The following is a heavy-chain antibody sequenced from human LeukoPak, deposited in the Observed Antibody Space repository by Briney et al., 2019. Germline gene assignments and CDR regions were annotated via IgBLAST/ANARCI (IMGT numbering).Heavy chain of an antibody. CDR2: IYSGGST. CDR1: GFTFSSYA. V-gene: IGHV3-66*04. Sequence: GGSLRLSCAASGFTFSSYAMSWVRQAPGKGLEWVSVIYSGGSTYYADSVKGRFTISRDNAKNSLYLQMNSLRAEDTAVYYCARPGRGDAFDIWGQGTMVTVSS. CDR3: ARPGRGDAFDI. J-gene: IGHJ3*02.